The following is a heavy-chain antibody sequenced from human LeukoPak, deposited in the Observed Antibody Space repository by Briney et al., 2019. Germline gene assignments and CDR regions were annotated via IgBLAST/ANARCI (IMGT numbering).Heavy chain of an antibody. CDR1: GFTFSSYA. Sequence: PGGSLRLSSAASGFTFSSYAMHWVRQAPGKGLEWVAVISYDGSNKYYADPVKGRFTISRDNSKNTLYLQMNSLRAEDTAVYYCARGGYSSSWLLFDYWGQGTLVTVSS. CDR3: ARGGYSSSWLLFDY. V-gene: IGHV3-30-3*01. CDR2: ISYDGSNK. D-gene: IGHD6-13*01. J-gene: IGHJ4*02.